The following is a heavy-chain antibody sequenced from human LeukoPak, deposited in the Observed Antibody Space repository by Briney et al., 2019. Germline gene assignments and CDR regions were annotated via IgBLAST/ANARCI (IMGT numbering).Heavy chain of an antibody. CDR2: IIPIFGTA. V-gene: IGHV1-69*13. CDR1: GGTFSSYA. D-gene: IGHD5-18*01. Sequence: GASVKVSCKASGGTFSSYAISWVRQAPGQGLEWMGGIIPIFGTANYAQKFQGRVTITADESTSTAYMELSSLRSEDTAVYYCARSPGGYSYGFSGGYWFDPWGQGTLVTVSS. J-gene: IGHJ5*02. CDR3: ARSPGGYSYGFSGGYWFDP.